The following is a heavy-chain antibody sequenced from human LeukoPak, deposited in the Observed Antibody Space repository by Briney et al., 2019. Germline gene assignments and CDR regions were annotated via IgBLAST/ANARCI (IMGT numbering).Heavy chain of an antibody. CDR3: ARDSGYCSSTSCYEGGTTDANYYYYGMDV. Sequence: GGSLRLSCAASGFTFSDYYMSWIRQAPGKGLEWVSYISSSSSYTNYADSVKGRFTISRDNAKNSLYLQMNSLRAEDTAVYYCARDSGYCSSTSCYEGGTTDANYYYYGMDVWGQGTTVTVSS. CDR2: ISSSSSYT. V-gene: IGHV3-11*06. CDR1: GFTFSDYY. D-gene: IGHD2-2*01. J-gene: IGHJ6*02.